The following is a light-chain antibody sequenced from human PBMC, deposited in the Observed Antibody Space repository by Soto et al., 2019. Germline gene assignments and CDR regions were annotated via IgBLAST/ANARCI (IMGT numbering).Light chain of an antibody. CDR2: SAS. V-gene: IGKV1-39*01. J-gene: IGKJ1*01. Sequence: DIQLTQSPSSLSASVGDRVTITCGASQTVNRYLNWYQQKPGKAPKLLISSASSLQGGVPSRFSGSGSGTDFTLTIDGLQPDDLATYFCQQSDTTPWAFGQGTKVDIK. CDR1: QTVNRY. CDR3: QQSDTTPWA.